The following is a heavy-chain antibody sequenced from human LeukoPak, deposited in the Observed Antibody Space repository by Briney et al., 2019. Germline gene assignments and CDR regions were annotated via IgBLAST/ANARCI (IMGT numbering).Heavy chain of an antibody. CDR3: ARDEVEYCSGGSCYGWFDP. Sequence: SETLSLTCTVYGGSTSNYYWSWIRQPPGKGLEWIGYIYYSGSTNYNPSLKSRVTISVDTSKNQFSLKLSSVTAADTAVYYCARDEVEYCSGGSCYGWFDPWGQGTLVTVSS. CDR1: GGSTSNYY. D-gene: IGHD2-15*01. V-gene: IGHV4-59*01. CDR2: IYYSGST. J-gene: IGHJ5*02.